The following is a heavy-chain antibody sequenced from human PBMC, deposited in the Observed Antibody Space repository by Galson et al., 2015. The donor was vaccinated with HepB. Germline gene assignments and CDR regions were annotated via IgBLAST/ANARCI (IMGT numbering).Heavy chain of an antibody. J-gene: IGHJ2*01. CDR3: VGQGGDLPYWYFDL. D-gene: IGHD1-26*01. CDR1: GGSITNYY. CDR2: IYNNGRT. Sequence: ETLSLTCTVSGGSITNYYWSWNRQPPGKGLEWIGYIYNNGRTNYNPSLQSRVIMSADTSQKQFSLKLRSVTAADTAVYYGVGQGGDLPYWYFDLWGRGTLVSVSS. V-gene: IGHV4-59*01.